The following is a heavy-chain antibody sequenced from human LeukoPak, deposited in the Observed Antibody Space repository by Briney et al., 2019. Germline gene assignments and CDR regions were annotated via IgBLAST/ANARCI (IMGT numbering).Heavy chain of an antibody. CDR3: ARELLGDGYTPYDAFDI. V-gene: IGHV4-59*12. D-gene: IGHD5-24*01. CDR2: IYHSGST. J-gene: IGHJ3*02. Sequence: SETLSLICTVSGGSISTYYWNWIRQPPGKGLEWIGYIYHSGSTNYNPSLQSRVTISVDTSKNQFSLKLSSVTAADTAVYYCARELLGDGYTPYDAFDIWGQGTMVTVSS. CDR1: GGSISTYY.